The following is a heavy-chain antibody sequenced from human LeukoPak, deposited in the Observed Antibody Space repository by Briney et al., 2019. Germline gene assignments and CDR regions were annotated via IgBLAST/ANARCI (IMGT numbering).Heavy chain of an antibody. D-gene: IGHD1-26*01. V-gene: IGHV3-21*01. Sequence: KPGGSLRLSCAVSGFTFNSYGMYWVRQAPGKGLEWVSSISSSSSYIYYADSVKGRFTISRDNAKNSLYLQMNSLRAEDTAVYYCARDLPSGIVGATTEDYWGQGTLVTVSS. CDR2: ISSSSSYI. CDR1: GFTFNSYG. CDR3: ARDLPSGIVGATTEDY. J-gene: IGHJ4*02.